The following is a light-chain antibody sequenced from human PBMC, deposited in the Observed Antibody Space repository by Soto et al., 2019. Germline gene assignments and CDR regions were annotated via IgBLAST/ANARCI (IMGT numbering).Light chain of an antibody. J-gene: IGLJ2*01. V-gene: IGLV1-40*01. Sequence: QSALTQPPSVCGAPGQRVTISCTGSSSNIGAGYNVHWYQQLPGTAPKILIYGNSNRPSGVPDRFSGSKSGTSASLAITGLQAEDEADYYCQSYDSSLSVVFGGGTKLTVL. CDR2: GNS. CDR1: SSNIGAGYN. CDR3: QSYDSSLSVV.